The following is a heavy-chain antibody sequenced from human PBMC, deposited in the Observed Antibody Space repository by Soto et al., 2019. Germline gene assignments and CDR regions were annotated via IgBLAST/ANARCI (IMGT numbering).Heavy chain of an antibody. CDR3: TLRSFLEH. CDR2: IKNTADGGAT. V-gene: IGHV3-15*01. CDR1: GFNFSDVW. J-gene: IGHJ4*02. D-gene: IGHD3-3*01. Sequence: PGGSLRLSCAGSGFNFSDVWMNWVRQAPGKGLEWIARIKNTADGGATDYASSVQGRFVVSRDDSRKVFYLQMNNLNRADTAIYYCTLRSFLEHWGQGALVTVSS.